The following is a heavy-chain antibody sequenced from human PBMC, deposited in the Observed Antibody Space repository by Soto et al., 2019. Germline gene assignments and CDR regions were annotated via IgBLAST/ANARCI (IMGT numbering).Heavy chain of an antibody. Sequence: PGGSLRLSCAASGFTFSHYAMHWVRQAPGKGLEWVALMSYDGSNEYYADSVKGRFTISRDNSKNTLYLQMNSLRAEDTAVYYCARDLTYYYGSADPWGQGTLVTVSS. CDR1: GFTFSHYA. J-gene: IGHJ5*02. CDR3: ARDLTYYYGSADP. CDR2: MSYDGSNE. V-gene: IGHV3-30*03. D-gene: IGHD3-10*01.